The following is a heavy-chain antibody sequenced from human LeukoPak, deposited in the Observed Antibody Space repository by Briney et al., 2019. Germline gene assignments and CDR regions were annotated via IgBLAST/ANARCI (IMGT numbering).Heavy chain of an antibody. CDR3: ARRIGVLRYFDWLPAGGYFDY. Sequence: SETQSLTCTVSGGSISSYYWSWIRQPPGKGLEWIGYIYYSGSTNYNPSLKSRVTISVDTSKNQFSLKLSSVTAADTAVYYCARRIGVLRYFDWLPAGGYFDYWGQGTLVTVSS. J-gene: IGHJ4*02. CDR2: IYYSGST. D-gene: IGHD3-9*01. V-gene: IGHV4-59*12. CDR1: GGSISSYY.